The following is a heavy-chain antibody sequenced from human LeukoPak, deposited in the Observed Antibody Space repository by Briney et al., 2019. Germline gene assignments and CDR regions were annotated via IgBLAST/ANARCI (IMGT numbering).Heavy chain of an antibody. D-gene: IGHD6-19*01. V-gene: IGHV1-8*01. CDR2: MNPNSGNT. Sequence: ASVKVSCKASGYTFTSYDTNWVRQATGQGLEWMGWMNPNSGNTGYAQKFQGRVTMTRDTSISTAYMELSRLRSDDTAVYYCAREGKEQWLAFDYWGQGTLVTVSS. CDR3: AREGKEQWLAFDY. CDR1: GYTFTSYD. J-gene: IGHJ4*02.